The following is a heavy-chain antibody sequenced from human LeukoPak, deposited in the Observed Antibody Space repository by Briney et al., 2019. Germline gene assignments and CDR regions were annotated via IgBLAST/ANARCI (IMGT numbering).Heavy chain of an antibody. CDR2: IKQDGSEK. CDR3: ASRYCTGVNCFAASYMCMDV. CDR1: GLTFSRYW. V-gene: IGHV3-7*01. Sequence: GGSLRLSCAASGLTFSRYWMTWFRQAPGKGLEWVANIKQDGSEKYYVDSVKGRFTISRDNADNSLYLQMTSLRVEDTAVYFCASRYCTGVNCFAASYMCMDVWGKGTTVTVSS. J-gene: IGHJ6*03. D-gene: IGHD2-8*02.